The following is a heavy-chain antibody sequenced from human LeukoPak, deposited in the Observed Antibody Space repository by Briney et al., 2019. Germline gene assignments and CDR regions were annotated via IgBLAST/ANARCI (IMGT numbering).Heavy chain of an antibody. V-gene: IGHV1-18*01. CDR2: ISAYNGNT. J-gene: IGHJ3*02. CDR1: GYTFTSYG. D-gene: IGHD3-10*01. CDR3: ARVLWFGELDAFDI. Sequence: PEASVKVSCKASGYTFTSYGISWVRQAPGQGLEWMGWISAYNGNTNYAQKLQGRVTITRNTSISTAYMELSSLRSEDTAVYYCARVLWFGELDAFDIWGQGTMVTVSS.